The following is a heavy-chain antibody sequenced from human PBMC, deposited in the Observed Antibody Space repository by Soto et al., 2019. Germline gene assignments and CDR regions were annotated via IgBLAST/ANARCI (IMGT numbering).Heavy chain of an antibody. D-gene: IGHD1-26*01. J-gene: IGHJ6*02. Sequence: GESLKISCKGSGYSFTSYWIGWVRQMPGKGLEWMGIIYPGDSDTRYSPSFQGQVTISADKSISTAYLQWSSLKASDTAMYYCARRGGATVVPYYYYGRDVWGQGTTVTVSS. CDR1: GYSFTSYW. V-gene: IGHV5-51*01. CDR2: IYPGDSDT. CDR3: ARRGGATVVPYYYYGRDV.